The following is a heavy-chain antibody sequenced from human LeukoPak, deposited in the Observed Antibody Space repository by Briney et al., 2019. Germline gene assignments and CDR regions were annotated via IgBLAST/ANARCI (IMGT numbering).Heavy chain of an antibody. V-gene: IGHV4-30-4*01. Sequence: PSETLSLTCTVSGGSISSGDYYWSWIRQPPGKGLEWIGYIYYSGSTYYNPSLKSRVTISVDTSKNQFSLKLSSVTAAGTAVYYCARDQAYDPLNWFDPWGQGTLVTVSS. D-gene: IGHD5-12*01. J-gene: IGHJ5*02. CDR2: IYYSGST. CDR1: GGSISSGDYY. CDR3: ARDQAYDPLNWFDP.